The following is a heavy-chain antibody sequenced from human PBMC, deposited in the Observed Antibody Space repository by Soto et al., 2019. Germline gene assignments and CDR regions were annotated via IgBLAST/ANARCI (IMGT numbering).Heavy chain of an antibody. J-gene: IGHJ6*02. CDR2: ISYDGSNK. Sequence: QVQLVESGGGVVHPGSSLRLSCAASGLTFNSYAMHWVRQAPGKGLEWVALISYDGSNKFYRDSVKGRFTISRDNSKTAVYLQMNILRPKDTALYYCATDGDENWILEDGSYYYGMAVWGRGTTVIVFS. CDR1: GLTFNSYA. CDR3: ATDGDENWILEDGSYYYGMAV. V-gene: IGHV3-30*03. D-gene: IGHD3-10*01.